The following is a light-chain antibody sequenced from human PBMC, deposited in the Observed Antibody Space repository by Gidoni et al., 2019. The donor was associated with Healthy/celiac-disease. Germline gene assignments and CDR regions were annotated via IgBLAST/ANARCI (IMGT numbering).Light chain of an antibody. CDR3: AAWDDVLDGYV. Sequence: QSVLAQPPSASGTPGQRVTISCSGDLSNNGGHTVDWYQQLPGAAPLLLIHSDTRRPSGIPGRFSGSKSGNSASLTISGLQSEDEADYFCAAWDDVLDGYVFGTGTRVTAL. CDR1: LSNNGGHT. V-gene: IGLV1-44*01. CDR2: SDT. J-gene: IGLJ1*01.